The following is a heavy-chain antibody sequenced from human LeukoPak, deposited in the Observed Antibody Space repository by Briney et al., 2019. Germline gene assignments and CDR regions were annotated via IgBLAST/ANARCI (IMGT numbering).Heavy chain of an antibody. J-gene: IGHJ5*02. Sequence: GASVKVSCKASGVTFSSYAISWVRQAPGQGLEWMGGIIPIFGTANYAQKFQGRVTITADESTSTAYMELSSLRSEDTAVYYCARDHIAVAGNPNWFDPWGQGTLVTVSS. V-gene: IGHV1-69*13. CDR1: GVTFSSYA. D-gene: IGHD6-19*01. CDR2: IIPIFGTA. CDR3: ARDHIAVAGNPNWFDP.